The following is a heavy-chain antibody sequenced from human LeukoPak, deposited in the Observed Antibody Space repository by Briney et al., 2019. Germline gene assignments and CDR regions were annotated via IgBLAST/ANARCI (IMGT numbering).Heavy chain of an antibody. CDR2: IYYSGST. CDR1: GGSISNYY. V-gene: IGHV4-59*06. J-gene: IGHJ3*02. CDR3: AREEIKDTAMVHAFDI. Sequence: PSETLSLTCSVSGGSISNYYWSWIRQHPGKGLEWIGYIYYSGSTYYNPSLKSRVTISVDTSKNQSSLKLSSVTAADTAVYYCAREEIKDTAMVHAFDIWGQGTMVTVSS. D-gene: IGHD5-18*01.